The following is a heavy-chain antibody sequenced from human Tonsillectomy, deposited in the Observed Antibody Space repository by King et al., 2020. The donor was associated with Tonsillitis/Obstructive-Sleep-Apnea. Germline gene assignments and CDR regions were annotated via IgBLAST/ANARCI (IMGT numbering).Heavy chain of an antibody. CDR2: IGYDGSIK. CDR3: ARDPTRGGSYYSDY. CDR1: GFTFTTYG. Sequence: VQLVESGGGVVQPGRSLRLSCAASGFTFTTYGMHWVRQAPGKGLEWVAVIGYDGSIKYYADSVKGRFTISRDNSKNTVYLQMNSLRAEDTAIYYWARDPTRGGSYYSDYWGQGTLVTVSS. J-gene: IGHJ4*02. D-gene: IGHD1-26*01. V-gene: IGHV3-33*01.